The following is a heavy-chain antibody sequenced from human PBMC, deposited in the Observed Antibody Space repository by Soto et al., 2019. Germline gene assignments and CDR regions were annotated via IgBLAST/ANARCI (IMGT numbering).Heavy chain of an antibody. V-gene: IGHV4-59*01. CDR3: ARTLYSYGPRFDY. Sequence: SETLSLTCTVSGGSISSYYWSWIRQPPGRGLEWIGYIYYSGSTNYNPSLKSRVTISVDTSKNQFSLKLSSVTAADTAVYYCARTLYSYGPRFDYWGQGTLVTVSS. D-gene: IGHD5-18*01. J-gene: IGHJ4*02. CDR2: IYYSGST. CDR1: GGSISSYY.